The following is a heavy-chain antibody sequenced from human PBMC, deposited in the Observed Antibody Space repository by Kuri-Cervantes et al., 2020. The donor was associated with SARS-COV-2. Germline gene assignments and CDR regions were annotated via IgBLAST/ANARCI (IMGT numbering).Heavy chain of an antibody. CDR2: ILNSGADT. V-gene: IGHV3-23*01. D-gene: IGHD5-18*01. Sequence: GESLLISCAASGFTFSNFAMTWVRQAPGKGLEWVASILNSGADTYYADSVKGRFTISRDNSRKMLFLQMNSLRAEDTAVYYCAKGRDTAKYGMDVWGQGTTVTVSS. CDR3: AKGRDTAKYGMDV. J-gene: IGHJ6*02. CDR1: GFTFSNFA.